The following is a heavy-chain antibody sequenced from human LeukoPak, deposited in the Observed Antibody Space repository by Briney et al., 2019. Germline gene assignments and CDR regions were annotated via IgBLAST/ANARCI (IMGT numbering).Heavy chain of an antibody. CDR2: INPNSGGT. CDR3: ARGRRIAAAGTPDFDY. V-gene: IGHV1-2*02. D-gene: IGHD6-13*01. CDR1: GYTFTGYY. Sequence: ASVTVSCKASGYTFTGYYMHWVRQAPGQGLEWMGWINPNSGGTNYAQKFQGRVTMTRDTSISTAYMELSRLRSDDTAVYYCARGRRIAAAGTPDFDYWGQGTLVTVSS. J-gene: IGHJ4*02.